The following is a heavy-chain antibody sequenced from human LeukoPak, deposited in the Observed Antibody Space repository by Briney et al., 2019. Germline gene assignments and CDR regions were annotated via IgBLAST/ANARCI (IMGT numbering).Heavy chain of an antibody. Sequence: SETLSLTCTVSGGSISSHYWSWIRQPPGKGLEWIGYIYYSGSTQFNPSLKSRVTISVDTSKNQFSLKLSSVTAADTDVYYCARGGGVTYYDSTGYLWYFDYWGQGTLVTVST. CDR2: IYYSGST. CDR3: ARGGGVTYYDSTGYLWYFDY. D-gene: IGHD3-22*01. V-gene: IGHV4-59*11. J-gene: IGHJ4*02. CDR1: GGSISSHY.